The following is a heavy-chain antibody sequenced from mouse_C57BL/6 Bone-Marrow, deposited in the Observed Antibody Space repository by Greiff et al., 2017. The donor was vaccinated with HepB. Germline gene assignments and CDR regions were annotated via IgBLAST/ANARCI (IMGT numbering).Heavy chain of an antibody. CDR2: ISDGGSYT. D-gene: IGHD1-1*01. Sequence: EVQVVESGGGLVKPGGSLKLSCAASGFTFSSYAMSWVRQTPDKRLEWVATISDGGSYTYYPDNVKGRFTISRDNAKKNLYLQMSHLKSENTDMYYCARGEGFITGFAYWGKGTLVTVSA. CDR1: GFTFSSYA. J-gene: IGHJ3*01. V-gene: IGHV5-4*01. CDR3: ARGEGFITGFAY.